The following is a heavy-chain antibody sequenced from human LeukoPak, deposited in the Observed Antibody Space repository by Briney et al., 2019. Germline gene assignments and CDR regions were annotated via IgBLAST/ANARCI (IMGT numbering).Heavy chain of an antibody. Sequence: GESLKISCKGSGYSFTSYWIGWVRQMPGKGLERMGIIYPGDSDTRYSPSFQGQVTISADKSISTAYLQWSSLKASDTAMYYCATQRGYYYDSSGYPYYFDYWGQGTLVTVSS. V-gene: IGHV5-51*01. J-gene: IGHJ4*02. CDR1: GYSFTSYW. CDR2: IYPGDSDT. D-gene: IGHD3-22*01. CDR3: ATQRGYYYDSSGYPYYFDY.